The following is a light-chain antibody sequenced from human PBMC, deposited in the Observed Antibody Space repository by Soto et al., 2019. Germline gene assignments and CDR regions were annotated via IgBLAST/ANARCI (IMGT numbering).Light chain of an antibody. V-gene: IGKV3-11*01. CDR1: QTFSSH. CDR2: DAS. Sequence: EIVLTQSPATLSLSPGERATLSCRASQTFSSHLAWYQQKPGQAPRLLIYDASKRATGIPARFSGRGSGTDVTLTISSLEPEDFAVYYCQPRSNWPPVITFGQGTRLEIK. CDR3: QPRSNWPPVIT. J-gene: IGKJ5*01.